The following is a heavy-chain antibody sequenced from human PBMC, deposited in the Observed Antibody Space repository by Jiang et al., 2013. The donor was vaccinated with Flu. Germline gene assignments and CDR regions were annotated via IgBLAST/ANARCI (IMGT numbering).Heavy chain of an antibody. CDR2: IIPIFGTA. Sequence: SGAEVKKPGSSVKVSCKASGGTFSSYAISWVRQAPGQGLEWMGGIIPIFGTANYAQKFQGRVTITADESTSTAYMELSSLRSEDAAVYYCARSTRSGVGQPPPADEASDIWGQGTMVTVSS. D-gene: IGHD2-2*01. V-gene: IGHV1-69*01. CDR3: ARSTRSGVGQPPPADEASDI. J-gene: IGHJ3*02. CDR1: GGTFSSYA.